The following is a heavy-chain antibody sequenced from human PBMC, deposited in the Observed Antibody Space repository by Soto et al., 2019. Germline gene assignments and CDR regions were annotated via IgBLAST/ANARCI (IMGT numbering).Heavy chain of an antibody. V-gene: IGHV3-20*04. CDR1: GFTFSNYP. CDR3: VRDTSSGWHLKDH. Sequence: EVQLLESGGGLVQRGGSLRLSCAASGFTFSNYPMSWVRQAPGKGLEWVSVISWNSGSIGYAESVKGRFTIFRDNAKNSLYLEMNSLRQEDTALYYCVRDTSSGWHLKDHWGQGVQVSVSS. J-gene: IGHJ4*02. D-gene: IGHD3-9*01. CDR2: ISWNSGSI.